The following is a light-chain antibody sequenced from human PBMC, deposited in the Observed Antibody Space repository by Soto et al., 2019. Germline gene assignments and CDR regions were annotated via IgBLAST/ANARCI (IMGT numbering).Light chain of an antibody. J-gene: IGKJ2*01. CDR2: KAS. V-gene: IGKV1-5*03. CDR1: QSISSW. Sequence: DIQMTQSPSTLSASVGERATITCRASQSISSWLAWYQQKPGKAPKLLIYKASSLESGVPSRFSGSGSGTEFTLTISSLQPDDFATYYCQQYNRYPYTFGQGTKLEIK. CDR3: QQYNRYPYT.